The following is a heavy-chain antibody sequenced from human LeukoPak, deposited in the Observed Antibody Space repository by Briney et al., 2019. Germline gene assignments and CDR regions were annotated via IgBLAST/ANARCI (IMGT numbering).Heavy chain of an antibody. CDR3: AKATIEQWLVKVDSFDS. D-gene: IGHD6-19*01. V-gene: IGHV3-23*01. CDR2: ISGGGDTT. J-gene: IGHJ4*02. CDR1: GFTFNTYA. Sequence: GGSLRLSCAASGFTFNTYAMSWVRQAPGKGLEWVSSISGGGDTTNYADSVKGRFTISRDNSKNTLYLQMNSLRGEDTAIYYCAKATIEQWLVKVDSFDSWGQGTLASVSS.